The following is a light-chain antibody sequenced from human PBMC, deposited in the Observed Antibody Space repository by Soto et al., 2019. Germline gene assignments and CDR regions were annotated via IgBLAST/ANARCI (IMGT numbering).Light chain of an antibody. CDR2: VNT. CDR3: QSYDIRLNGLM. J-gene: IGLJ3*02. CDR1: DSNIGAGYS. V-gene: IGLV1-40*01. Sequence: QSVLTQSPSVSGAPGQRVTFSCTGSDSNIGAGYSVNWYQQIPGTAPKLLVYVNTNRPSGVPDRFSGSTSGTIASLAITGLQAEDEADYYCQSYDIRLNGLMFGLGTKVTVL.